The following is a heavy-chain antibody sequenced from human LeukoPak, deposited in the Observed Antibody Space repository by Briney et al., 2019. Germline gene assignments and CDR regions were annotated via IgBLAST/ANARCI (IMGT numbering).Heavy chain of an antibody. D-gene: IGHD3-10*02. J-gene: IGHJ5*02. CDR3: ARDSETYYYVPFDP. Sequence: SVKVSCKASGGTFSSYAISWVRQAPGQGLEWMGGIIPIFGTANYAQKFQGRVTITTDESTSTAYMELRSLRSDDTAVYYCARDSETYYYVPFDPWGQGTLVTVSS. V-gene: IGHV1-69*05. CDR2: IIPIFGTA. CDR1: GGTFSSYA.